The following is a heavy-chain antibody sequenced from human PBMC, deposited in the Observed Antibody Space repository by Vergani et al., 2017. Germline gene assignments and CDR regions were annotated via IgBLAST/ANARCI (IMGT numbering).Heavy chain of an antibody. Sequence: QVQLVQSGAEVKKPGSSVKVSCKASGGTFSSYAISWVRQAPGQGLEWMGRIIPIFGTANYAQKFQGRVTSTADESTSTAYMELSSLRSEDTAVSYCAGGAGSYYKYYYGMDVWGQGTTVTVSS. J-gene: IGHJ6*02. V-gene: IGHV1-69*18. CDR2: IIPIFGTA. CDR3: AGGAGSYYKYYYGMDV. D-gene: IGHD3-10*01. CDR1: GGTFSSYA.